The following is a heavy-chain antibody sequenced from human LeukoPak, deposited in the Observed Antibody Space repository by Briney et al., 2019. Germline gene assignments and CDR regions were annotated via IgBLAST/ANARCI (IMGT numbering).Heavy chain of an antibody. CDR2: ISYDGSNK. Sequence: GGSLRLSCAASGFTFSSYGMPWVRQAPGKGLEWVAVISYDGSNKYYADSVKGRFTISRDNSKNTLYLQMNSLRAEDTAVYYCAKNTRMYSSGWYRGDYFDYWGQGTLVTVSS. CDR1: GFTFSSYG. J-gene: IGHJ4*02. V-gene: IGHV3-30*18. CDR3: AKNTRMYSSGWYRGDYFDY. D-gene: IGHD6-19*01.